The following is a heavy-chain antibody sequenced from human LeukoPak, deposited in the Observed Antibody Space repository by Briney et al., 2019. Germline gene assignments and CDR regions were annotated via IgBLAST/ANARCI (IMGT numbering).Heavy chain of an antibody. CDR1: GGSISSYY. CDR3: ARLLEMATHEGKFAFFDY. J-gene: IGHJ4*02. CDR2: IYYSGST. D-gene: IGHD5-24*01. V-gene: IGHV4-59*01. Sequence: PSETLSLTCTVSGGSISSYYWSWIRQPPGKGLEWIGYIYYSGSTNYNPSLKSRVTISVDTSKNQFSLKLSSVTAADTAVYYCARLLEMATHEGKFAFFDYWGQGTLVTVSS.